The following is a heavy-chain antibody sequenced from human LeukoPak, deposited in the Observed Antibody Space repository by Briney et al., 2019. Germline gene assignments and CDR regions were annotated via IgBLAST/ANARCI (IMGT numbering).Heavy chain of an antibody. CDR1: RFTFSSYA. V-gene: IGHV3-23*01. CDR3: AKDLVVYHGGSGWHYFDS. CDR2: IGGTGDRT. D-gene: IGHD6-19*01. Sequence: PGGSLRLSCAASRFTFSSYAMSWVRQAPGRGLEWVSTIGGTGDRTYYADSVKGRFTISRDNSMDTLFLQMNSLKAEDTAVYYCAKDLVVYHGGSGWHYFDSWGEGTLVSASS. J-gene: IGHJ4*02.